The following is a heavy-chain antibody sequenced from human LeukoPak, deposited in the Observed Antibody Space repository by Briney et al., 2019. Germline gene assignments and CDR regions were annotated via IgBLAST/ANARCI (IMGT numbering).Heavy chain of an antibody. V-gene: IGHV4-59*08. D-gene: IGHD5-24*01. J-gene: IGHJ4*02. CDR1: GGSISSYY. CDR2: IYYSGST. Sequence: PSETLSLTCTVSGGSISSYYWSWIRQPPGKGLEWIGYIYYSGSTNYNPSLMSRVTISVDTSKNQFSLKLSSVTAADTAVYYCARSEEMATISFDYWGQGTLVTVSS. CDR3: ARSEEMATISFDY.